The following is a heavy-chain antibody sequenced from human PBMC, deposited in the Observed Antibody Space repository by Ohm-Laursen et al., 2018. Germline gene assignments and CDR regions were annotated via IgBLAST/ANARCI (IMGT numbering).Heavy chain of an antibody. J-gene: IGHJ6*02. CDR2: INCNSGDI. CDR3: AKDLLEAPDYYGMDV. D-gene: IGHD2-15*01. Sequence: SLRLSCAASGFTFGNYAMHWVRQAPGKGLEWVATINCNSGDIGYGDSVKGRFTISRDNARSSLDLQMNSLRVEDTALYYCAKDLLEAPDYYGMDVWGQGTTVTVSS. V-gene: IGHV3-9*01. CDR1: GFTFGNYA.